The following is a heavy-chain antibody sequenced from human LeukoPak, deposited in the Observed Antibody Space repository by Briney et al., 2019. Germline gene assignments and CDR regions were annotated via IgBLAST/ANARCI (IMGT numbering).Heavy chain of an antibody. V-gene: IGHV4-59*01. CDR1: GGSFSGYY. CDR2: IYYSGST. Sequence: SETLSLTCAVHGGSFSGYYWTWIRRPLGKGLEWIGYIYYSGSTNYNPSLKSRVTISVDTSKNQFSLKLSSVTAADTAVYYCARAPYSSGWYPHYFDYWGQGTLVTVSS. J-gene: IGHJ4*02. CDR3: ARAPYSSGWYPHYFDY. D-gene: IGHD6-19*01.